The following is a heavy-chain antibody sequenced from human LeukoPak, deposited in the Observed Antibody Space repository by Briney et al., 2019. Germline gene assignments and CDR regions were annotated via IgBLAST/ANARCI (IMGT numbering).Heavy chain of an antibody. J-gene: IGHJ6*02. CDR2: IKSDGSGT. Sequence: PGVPLRLSCAASGFTFSSYWMHWVRQAPGKGLVWVSRIKSDGSGTTYADSVKGRFIISRDNAKNTLYLEMNSLRAEDTAVYYCARGGGMDVWGQGTTVTVSS. V-gene: IGHV3-74*01. CDR3: ARGGGMDV. CDR1: GFTFSSYW.